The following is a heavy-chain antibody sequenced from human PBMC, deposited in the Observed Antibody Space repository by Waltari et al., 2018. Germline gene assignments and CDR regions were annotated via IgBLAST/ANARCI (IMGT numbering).Heavy chain of an antibody. V-gene: IGHV3-74*01. CDR1: GFTFGSFW. CDR3: VRGFSTSPSSY. D-gene: IGHD2-2*01. J-gene: IGHJ4*02. Sequence: EVQLVESGGGLVQPGESLRLSCAASGFTFGSFWMHWVRQVSGKGLVGVSSISDDGSRIGYADSVKGRFTISRDNAKNTLYLQMNRLGGDDTAVYYCVRGFSTSPSSYWGQGALVTVSS. CDR2: ISDDGSRI.